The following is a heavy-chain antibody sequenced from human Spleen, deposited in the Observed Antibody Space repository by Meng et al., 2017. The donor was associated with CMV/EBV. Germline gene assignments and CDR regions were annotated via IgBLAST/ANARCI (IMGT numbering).Heavy chain of an antibody. CDR2: ISSSGSTI. D-gene: IGHD6-13*01. CDR3: ARAHSSSWTGDYFDY. J-gene: IGHJ4*02. V-gene: IGHV3-11*01. Sequence: SGFTFSDYYMSWIRQAPGKGLEWVSYISSSGSTIYYADSVKGRFTISRDNAKNSLYLQMNSLRAEDAAVYYCARAHSSSWTGDYFDYWGQGTLVTVSS. CDR1: GFTFSDYY.